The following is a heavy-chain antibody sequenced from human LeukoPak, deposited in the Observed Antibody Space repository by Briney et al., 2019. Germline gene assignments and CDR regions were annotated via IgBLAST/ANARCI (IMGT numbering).Heavy chain of an antibody. Sequence: GASVKVSCKASGGTFSSYAISWVRQAPGQGLEWMGGIIPIFGTANYAQKFQGRVTITADESTSTAYMELSSLRSEDTAVYYCARDPRQQLVISAFDMWGQGTMVTVSS. CDR1: GGTFSSYA. D-gene: IGHD6-13*01. V-gene: IGHV1-69*13. CDR2: IIPIFGTA. CDR3: ARDPRQQLVISAFDM. J-gene: IGHJ3*02.